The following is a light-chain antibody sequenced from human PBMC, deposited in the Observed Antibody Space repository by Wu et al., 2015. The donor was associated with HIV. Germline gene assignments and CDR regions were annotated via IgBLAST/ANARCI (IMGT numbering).Light chain of an antibody. Sequence: EVVLTQSPDTLSLSPGERATLSCRASQSISSSYLAWYQQKPGQSPRLLIYGASSRATGIPDRFSGSGSGTDFTLTISRLEPEDFAVYFCQHYGRSVTFGGGTKVEI. CDR1: QSISSSY. CDR3: QHYGRSVT. V-gene: IGKV3-20*01. CDR2: GAS. J-gene: IGKJ4*01.